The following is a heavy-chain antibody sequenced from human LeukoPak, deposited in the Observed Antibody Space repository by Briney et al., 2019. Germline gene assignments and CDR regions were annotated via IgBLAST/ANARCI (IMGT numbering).Heavy chain of an antibody. D-gene: IGHD2-15*01. V-gene: IGHV4-4*07. CDR3: ARDERQGGGSYECFDP. Sequence: SETLSLTCTVSGGSISTYYWSWIRQSAGKGLEWIGRTFSSGSTNYNPSLKSRVTMSVDASKNQFSLKLSSVTAADPAVYYCARDERQGGGSYECFDPWGQGTLVTVSS. J-gene: IGHJ5*02. CDR2: TFSSGST. CDR1: GGSISTYY.